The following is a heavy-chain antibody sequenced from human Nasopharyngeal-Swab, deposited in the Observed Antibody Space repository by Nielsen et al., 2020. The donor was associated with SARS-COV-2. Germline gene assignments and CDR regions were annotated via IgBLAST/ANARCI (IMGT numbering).Heavy chain of an antibody. Sequence: SETLSLTCTVSGGSFSGYYWSWIRQPPGKGLEWIGGISHSGGTNQNPSLKSRVTISIDTSKNQFSLKLSSVTAADTAVYYCAESKPQNRGWVRGYYYYGMDVWGQGTTVTSP. CDR3: AESKPQNRGWVRGYYYYGMDV. D-gene: IGHD1-14*01. V-gene: IGHV4-34*01. J-gene: IGHJ6*02. CDR1: GGSFSGYY. CDR2: ISHSGGT.